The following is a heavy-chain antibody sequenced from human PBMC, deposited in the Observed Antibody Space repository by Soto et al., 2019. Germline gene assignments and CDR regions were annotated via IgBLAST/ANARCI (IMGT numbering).Heavy chain of an antibody. J-gene: IGHJ4*02. D-gene: IGHD4-17*01. Sequence: GGSLRLSCAASGFAFSSYSRNWFRQAPGKGLEWVSSISSSSSYIYYADSVKGRFTISRDNAKNSLYLQMNSLRAEDTAVYYCARADYGDKYYFDYWGQGTLVTVSS. CDR2: ISSSSSYI. CDR1: GFAFSSYS. V-gene: IGHV3-21*01. CDR3: ARADYGDKYYFDY.